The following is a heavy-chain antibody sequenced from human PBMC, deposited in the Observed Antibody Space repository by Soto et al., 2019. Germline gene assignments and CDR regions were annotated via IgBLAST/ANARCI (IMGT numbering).Heavy chain of an antibody. CDR3: ARYPYTSYCSDGSCSYDAFDI. Sequence: QVQMVQSGAEVKKPGASVKVSCRASGYSFTSYDVNWVRQATGQGLEWMGWMNPSSGNTAFAEKFQGRVTMTRDTPISTAYMELSGLTSEDTAVYYCARYPYTSYCSDGSCSYDAFDIWGQGTVVTVSS. CDR1: GYSFTSYD. V-gene: IGHV1-8*01. CDR2: MNPSSGNT. J-gene: IGHJ3*02. D-gene: IGHD2-15*01.